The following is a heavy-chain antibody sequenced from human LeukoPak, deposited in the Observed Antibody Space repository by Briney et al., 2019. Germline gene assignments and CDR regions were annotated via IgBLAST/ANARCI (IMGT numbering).Heavy chain of an antibody. CDR1: GFTFSSYN. J-gene: IGHJ4*02. CDR2: ISSSSSTI. D-gene: IGHD6-6*01. Sequence: GGSLRLSCAASGFTFSSYNMNWVRQAPGKGLEWVSYISSSSSTIYYADSVKSRFTISRDNAKNSLYLQMNSLRDEDTAVYYCAREYSSSSGSVNDYWGQGTLVTVSS. CDR3: AREYSSSSGSVNDY. V-gene: IGHV3-48*02.